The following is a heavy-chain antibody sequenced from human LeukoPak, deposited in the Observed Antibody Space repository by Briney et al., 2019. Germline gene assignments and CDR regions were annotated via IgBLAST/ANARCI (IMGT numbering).Heavy chain of an antibody. Sequence: GASVKVSCKASGYTFTSYDINWVRQATGQGLEWMGWMNPNSGNTGYAQKSQGRVTMTRNTSISTAYMELSSLRSEDTAVYYCASWGMGIAVAGTPADYYYGMDVWGQGTTVTVSS. D-gene: IGHD6-19*01. CDR3: ASWGMGIAVAGTPADYYYGMDV. CDR1: GYTFTSYD. J-gene: IGHJ6*02. V-gene: IGHV1-8*01. CDR2: MNPNSGNT.